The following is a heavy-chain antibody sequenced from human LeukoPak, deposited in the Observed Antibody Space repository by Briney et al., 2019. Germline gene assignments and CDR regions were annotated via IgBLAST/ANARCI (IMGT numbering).Heavy chain of an antibody. V-gene: IGHV3-23*01. Sequence: GGSLRLSCAASGFTFSSYAMSWVRQAPGGGLEWVSAISGSGDTTYHADSVKGRFTISRDKSENRLSLQMDSLRAEDTAVYFCAKDTTAWWYHRAYMDVWGKGTTVTVSS. D-gene: IGHD2-15*01. CDR3: AKDTTAWWYHRAYMDV. CDR1: GFTFSSYA. J-gene: IGHJ6*03. CDR2: ISGSGDTT.